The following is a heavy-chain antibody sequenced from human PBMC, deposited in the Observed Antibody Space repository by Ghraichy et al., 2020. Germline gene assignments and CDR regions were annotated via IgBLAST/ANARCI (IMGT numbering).Heavy chain of an antibody. D-gene: IGHD2-2*01. V-gene: IGHV3-64D*06. CDR3: VKEKFTSCLFFDY. J-gene: IGHJ4*02. Sequence: GSLRLSCSASGFSFGSYSMHWVRQAPGKGLQYVSTLSSNGNSTYYVDSVKGRFTISRDISKNTLYLQMSSLRAEDTAIYYCVKEKFTSCLFFDYWGQGTVFPVSS. CDR1: GFSFGSYS. CDR2: LSSNGNST.